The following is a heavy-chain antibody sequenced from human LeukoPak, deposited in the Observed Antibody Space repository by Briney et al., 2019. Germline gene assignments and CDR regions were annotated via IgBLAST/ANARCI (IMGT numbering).Heavy chain of an antibody. D-gene: IGHD2-21*02. V-gene: IGHV1-18*01. CDR1: GYTFSSYG. CDR2: ISVINSGNT. J-gene: IGHJ3*02. Sequence: ASVKVSCKASGYTFSSYGINWVRQVPGQGLEWMGWISVINSGNTRYAQNFQGRLTMTTDTSTTTAYMELRSLRSDDTAVYYCSREFPFCGADCFSGVFDIWGQGTMVTVS. CDR3: SREFPFCGADCFSGVFDI.